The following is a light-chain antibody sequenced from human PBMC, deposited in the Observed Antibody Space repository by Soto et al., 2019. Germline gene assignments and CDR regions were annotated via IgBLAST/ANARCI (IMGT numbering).Light chain of an antibody. CDR2: GAS. Sequence: ETVLTQSPATLSVSPGERATLSCRVSQSISSDLAWYQQKPGQAPRLLIYGASTTATAIPGRFSGSGSGREFTLSISSLQSEDFAVYYCQQYNNWPRTFGQGTKLEIK. V-gene: IGKV3-15*01. CDR1: QSISSD. J-gene: IGKJ2*01. CDR3: QQYNNWPRT.